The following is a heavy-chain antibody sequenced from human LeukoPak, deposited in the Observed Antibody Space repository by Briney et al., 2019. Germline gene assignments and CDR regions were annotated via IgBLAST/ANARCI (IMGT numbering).Heavy chain of an antibody. J-gene: IGHJ4*02. Sequence: ASVKVSCKASGGTFTSYYMHWVRQAPGQGLEWMGIINPSGGSTSYAQKFQGRVTMTRDTSTNTVYMELSSLRSEDTAVYFCARATLSDYYFNYWGQGTLVTVSS. CDR3: ARATLSDYYFNY. CDR1: GGTFTSYY. V-gene: IGHV1-46*01. CDR2: INPSGGST.